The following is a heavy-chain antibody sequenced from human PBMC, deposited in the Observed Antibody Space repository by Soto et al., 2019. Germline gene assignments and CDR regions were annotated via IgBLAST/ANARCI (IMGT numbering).Heavy chain of an antibody. J-gene: IGHJ3*02. CDR1: GFTFTTVA. CDR3: AKELRGAVGAFDI. D-gene: IGHD1-26*01. V-gene: IGHV3-23*04. Sequence: EVQLVESGGGLVHPGGSLRLSCTASGFTFTTVAMNWVRLAPGKGLEWVSIIGDSGDHTYYADSVKGRFTISRDNDKNTVSLEVSSLRDEDTAVYYCAKELRGAVGAFDIRGQGTKVIVSS. CDR2: IGDSGDHT.